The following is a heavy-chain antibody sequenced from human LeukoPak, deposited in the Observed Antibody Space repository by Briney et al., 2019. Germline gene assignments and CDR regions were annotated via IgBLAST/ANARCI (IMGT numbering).Heavy chain of an antibody. CDR1: GDSVSTNTAA. D-gene: IGHD4-17*01. J-gene: IGHJ4*02. CDR2: TYFRFKWYS. Sequence: SQTLSLTCAISGDSVSTNTAAWSWIRQSPSRGLEWLGRTYFRFKWYSDYAVSVKSRITINSDTSKNQFSLQLNSVTPEDTAVYYCARGPHYGDYVVPYDYWGQGTLVTVSS. V-gene: IGHV6-1*01. CDR3: ARGPHYGDYVVPYDY.